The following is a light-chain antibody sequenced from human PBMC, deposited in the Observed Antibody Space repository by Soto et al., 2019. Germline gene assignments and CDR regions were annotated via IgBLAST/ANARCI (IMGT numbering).Light chain of an antibody. Sequence: DVVMTQSPLSLPVTLGQPASISCRSTQGLVYSDGNTFLNWFHQRPGQSPRRLIYQVSNRDSGVPERFSVSGSGSDFTPKISRVEAEDGGVYYCMPGTHWPWKFGQGTKVEI. CDR2: QVS. J-gene: IGKJ1*01. CDR3: MPGTHWPWK. V-gene: IGKV2-30*01. CDR1: QGLVYSDGNTF.